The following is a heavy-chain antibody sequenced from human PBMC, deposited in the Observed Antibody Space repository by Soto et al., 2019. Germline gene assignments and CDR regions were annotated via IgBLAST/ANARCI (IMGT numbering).Heavy chain of an antibody. Sequence: EVQLLESGGGLVQPGGSLRLSCAASGFTFSSYAMSWIRQAPGKGLEWVSAISGSGGSTYYADSVKGRFTISRDNSKNTLYLQMNSLRAEDTAVYYCAKAYNYYDSSGANYWGQGTLVTVSS. CDR1: GFTFSSYA. CDR2: ISGSGGST. CDR3: AKAYNYYDSSGANY. V-gene: IGHV3-23*01. D-gene: IGHD3-22*01. J-gene: IGHJ4*02.